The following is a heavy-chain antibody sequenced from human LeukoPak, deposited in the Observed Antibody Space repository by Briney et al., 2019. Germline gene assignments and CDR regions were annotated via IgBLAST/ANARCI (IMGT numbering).Heavy chain of an antibody. CDR2: IYYTGSR. J-gene: IGHJ6*02. CDR3: AKAVHPQRVPVKDAYGLDV. D-gene: IGHD2-8*02. CDR1: GASISSSDW. V-gene: IGHV4-4*02. Sequence: SETLSLTCVVSGASISSSDWWSWVRQSPGKGLEWIGEIYYTGSRNYNPSLKSRVAMSVDTSKNQFSLELTSVTAADTAEYYCAKAVHPQRVPVKDAYGLDVWGQGTTVTVSS.